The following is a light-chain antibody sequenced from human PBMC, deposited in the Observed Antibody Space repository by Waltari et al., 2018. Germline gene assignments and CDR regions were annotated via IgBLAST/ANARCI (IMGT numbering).Light chain of an antibody. CDR1: QTMTNN. V-gene: IGKV1-39*01. J-gene: IGKJ3*01. Sequence: DIQMTQSPSSLSASVGDRVAIACRASQTMTNNLNWYQQKPGKAPKLLIYGASILQSGVPGRFRGSGSGTEFTLTISNLQPDDFASYYCQQAHTFPFTFGPGTKLYIK. CDR2: GAS. CDR3: QQAHTFPFT.